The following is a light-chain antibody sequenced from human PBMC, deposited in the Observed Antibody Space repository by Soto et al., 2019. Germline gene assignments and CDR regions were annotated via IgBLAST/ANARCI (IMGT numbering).Light chain of an antibody. CDR1: SSDIGSYDY. Sequence: QSVLTQPPSASGSPGQSVTISCTGTSSDIGSYDYVSWYQHLPDKAPKLIIYEVNKRPSGVPDRFSGSKSGNTASLTVSGLQAEDEGDYYCCSYGGGNNFYVFGTGTKLTVL. CDR3: CSYGGGNNFYV. V-gene: IGLV2-8*01. J-gene: IGLJ1*01. CDR2: EVN.